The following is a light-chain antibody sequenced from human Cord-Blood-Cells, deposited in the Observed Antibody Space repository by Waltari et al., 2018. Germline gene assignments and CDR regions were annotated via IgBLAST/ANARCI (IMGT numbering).Light chain of an antibody. CDR3: QQYHNWPRT. V-gene: IGKV3D-15*01. CDR2: GAS. CDR1: KSVSSN. Sequence: EIVMTQSPATLSVSPGERATLSCRACKSVSSNLAWYQQKPGQAPRRLIYGASTTATVIPASFSGGGSGTEFPLTISSLQSDEFAGYYCQQYHNWPRTFGQGTKVEIK. J-gene: IGKJ1*01.